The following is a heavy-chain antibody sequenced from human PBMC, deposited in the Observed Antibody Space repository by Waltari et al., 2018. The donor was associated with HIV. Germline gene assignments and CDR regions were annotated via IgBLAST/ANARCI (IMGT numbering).Heavy chain of an antibody. CDR2: ISSISSYI. Sequence: EVQLVESGGGLVKPGGSLRLSCAASGFTFSSYSMNWVRQAPGKGLEWVSSISSISSYIYYADSVKGRVTISRDNAKNSLYLQMNSLRAEDTAVYYCARHAHYGGNSWAFDIWGQGTMVTVSS. D-gene: IGHD4-17*01. J-gene: IGHJ3*02. CDR1: GFTFSSYS. CDR3: ARHAHYGGNSWAFDI. V-gene: IGHV3-21*01.